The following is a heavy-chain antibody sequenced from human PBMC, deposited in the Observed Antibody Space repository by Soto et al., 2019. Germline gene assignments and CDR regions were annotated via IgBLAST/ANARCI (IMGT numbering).Heavy chain of an antibody. D-gene: IGHD1-20*01. CDR3: TSAPRGIILAPDY. CDR1: GGSFSSYA. Sequence: SVKVSCKASGGSFSSYAISWVRQAPGQGLEWMGGIIPIFGTANYAQKFQGRVTITADESTSTAYMELSSLTSEDTAVYYCTSAPRGIILAPDYWGQGTLVTVSS. CDR2: IIPIFGTA. J-gene: IGHJ4*02. V-gene: IGHV1-69*13.